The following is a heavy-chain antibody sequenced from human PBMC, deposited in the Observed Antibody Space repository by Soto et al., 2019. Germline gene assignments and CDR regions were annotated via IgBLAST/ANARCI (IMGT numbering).Heavy chain of an antibody. D-gene: IGHD3-22*01. Sequence: QVPLAQSGAEVKNPGASVKVSCKASGYTFTSYGISWVRQAPGQGLEWMGWSSGYNGDTNYAQKFQGRVTLTTDTPTTTAYMELRSLRSDDTAIYFCARDIVVQTTTGGIVYWGQGTLVTVSS. CDR3: ARDIVVQTTTGGIVY. V-gene: IGHV1-18*01. CDR1: GYTFTSYG. J-gene: IGHJ4*02. CDR2: SSGYNGDT.